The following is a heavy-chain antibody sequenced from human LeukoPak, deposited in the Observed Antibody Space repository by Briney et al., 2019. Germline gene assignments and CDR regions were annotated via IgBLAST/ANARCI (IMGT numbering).Heavy chain of an antibody. CDR2: TSAYNGNT. CDR1: GYILTELS. V-gene: IGHV1-18*01. D-gene: IGHD6-13*01. J-gene: IGHJ2*01. Sequence: ASVKVSCKVSGYILTELSMHWVRQAPGQGLEWMGWTSAYNGNTNHAQKLQGRVTMTTDTSTSTAYMELRSLRSDDTAVYYCARVTTAPVVSRRESKVAAAGAKNWYFDLWGRGTLVTVSS. CDR3: ARVTTAPVVSRRESKVAAAGAKNWYFDL.